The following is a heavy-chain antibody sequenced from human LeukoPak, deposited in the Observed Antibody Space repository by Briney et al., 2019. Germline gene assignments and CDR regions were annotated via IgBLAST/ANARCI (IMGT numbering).Heavy chain of an antibody. J-gene: IGHJ4*02. CDR3: AAPSIGSGSFFDY. CDR1: GGSISSSSYY. CDR2: IYYSGST. V-gene: IGHV4-39*07. Sequence: SETLSLTCTVSGGSISSSSYYWGWIRQPPGKGLEWIGSIYYSGSTYYNPSLKSRVTISVDTSKNQFSLKLSSVTAADTAVYYCAAPSIGSGSFFDYWGQGTLVTVSS. D-gene: IGHD3-10*01.